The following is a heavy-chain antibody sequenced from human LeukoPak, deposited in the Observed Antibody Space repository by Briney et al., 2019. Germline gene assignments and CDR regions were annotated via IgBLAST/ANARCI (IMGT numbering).Heavy chain of an antibody. J-gene: IGHJ4*02. CDR2: ISAYNGNT. D-gene: IGHD2-2*01. CDR1: GYTFTSYG. Sequence: GASVKVSCKASGYTFTSYGISWVRQAPGQGLEWMGWISAYNGNTNYAQKLQGRVTMTTDTSTSTAYMELRSLRSDDTAVYYCARDLFLVVPAAREYFDYWGQGTLVTVSS. V-gene: IGHV1-18*01. CDR3: ARDLFLVVPAAREYFDY.